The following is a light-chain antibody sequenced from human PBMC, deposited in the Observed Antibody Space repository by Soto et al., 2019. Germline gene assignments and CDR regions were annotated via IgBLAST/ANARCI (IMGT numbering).Light chain of an antibody. CDR3: QQLNAYPIP. Sequence: DIQLTQSPSFLSASVGGRVTITCRASQGISRDLAWYQQKPGKAPKLLIYDASTVQSGVPSRFSGSGSGTEFTLTISRLQPEDFATYLCQQLNAYPIPFGQGTRLDIK. J-gene: IGKJ5*01. CDR1: QGISRD. V-gene: IGKV1-9*01. CDR2: DAS.